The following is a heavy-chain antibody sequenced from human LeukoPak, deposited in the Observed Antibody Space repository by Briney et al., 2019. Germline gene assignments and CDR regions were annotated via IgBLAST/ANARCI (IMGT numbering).Heavy chain of an antibody. CDR2: MNPNSGNT. Sequence: ASVKVSCKASGYTFTSYDINWVRQATGQGLEWMGWMNPNSGNTGYAQKFQGRVTMTRNTSISTAYMELSSLRSEDTAVYYCARNPLWFGENAFDIWGQGTMVTVSS. V-gene: IGHV1-8*01. J-gene: IGHJ3*02. CDR1: GYTFTSYD. CDR3: ARNPLWFGENAFDI. D-gene: IGHD3-10*01.